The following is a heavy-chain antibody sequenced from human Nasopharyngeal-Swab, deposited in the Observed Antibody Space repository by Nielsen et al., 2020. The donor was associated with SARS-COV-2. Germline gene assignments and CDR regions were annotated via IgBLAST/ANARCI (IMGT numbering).Heavy chain of an antibody. J-gene: IGHJ6*02. Sequence: VRQAPGKGLEWVTVMSYDGRNKYYADSVRGRFTISRDNSKNTLYLEMNSLRPEDTAVYYCARDHTLTSGMDVWDQGTTVTVSS. V-gene: IGHV3-30*04. CDR3: ARDHTLTSGMDV. CDR2: MSYDGRNK.